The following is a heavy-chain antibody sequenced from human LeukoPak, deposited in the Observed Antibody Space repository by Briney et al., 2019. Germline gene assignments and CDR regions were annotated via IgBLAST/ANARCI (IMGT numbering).Heavy chain of an antibody. V-gene: IGHV3-23*01. CDR2: IGGSDGRT. J-gene: IGHJ4*02. Sequence: GGCLRLSCTASGFTFSSYAMSWVRQAPEKGLEWVSGIGGSDGRTYYADSVKGRFTISRDNSKDTLYLQLNSLRAEDKAIYYCAKMPVSYSSGWSTFDYWGQGSLVTVSS. CDR3: AKMPVSYSSGWSTFDY. D-gene: IGHD6-19*01. CDR1: GFTFSSYA.